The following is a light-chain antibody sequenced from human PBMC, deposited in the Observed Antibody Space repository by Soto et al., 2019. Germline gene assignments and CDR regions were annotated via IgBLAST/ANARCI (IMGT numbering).Light chain of an antibody. J-gene: IGLJ1*01. CDR3: SSYTSSSTLV. CDR2: EVS. Sequence: QSVLTQPASVSGSPGQSITISCTGTSSDVGGYNYVSWYQQHPGKAPKLMIYEVSNRPSGVSNRFSGSKSGNTASLTISGLQAEDEADYYCSSYTSSSTLVFRTATKVTVL. CDR1: SSDVGGYNY. V-gene: IGLV2-14*01.